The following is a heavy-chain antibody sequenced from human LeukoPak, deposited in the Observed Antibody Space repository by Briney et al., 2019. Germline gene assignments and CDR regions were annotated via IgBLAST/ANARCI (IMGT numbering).Heavy chain of an antibody. CDR2: INHSGST. J-gene: IGHJ3*02. D-gene: IGHD5-24*01. Sequence: SETLSLTCAVYGGSFSGYYWSWIRQPPGKGLEWIGEINHSGSTNYNPSLKSRVTISVDTSKNQFSLKLSSVTAADTAVYYCARWGRGMATIRPVAFDIWGQGIMVTVSS. CDR1: GGSFSGYY. CDR3: ARWGRGMATIRPVAFDI. V-gene: IGHV4-34*01.